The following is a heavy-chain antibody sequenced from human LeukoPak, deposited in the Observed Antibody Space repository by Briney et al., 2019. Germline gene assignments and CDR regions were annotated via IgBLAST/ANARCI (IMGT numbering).Heavy chain of an antibody. D-gene: IGHD3-16*01. CDR2: IYYSGST. Sequence: PSETLSLTCTVSGGSISSYYWSWIRQLPGKGLEWIGYIYYSGSTNYNPSLKSRVTISVDTSKNQFSLKLSSVTAADTAVYYCARDTYGAFDIWGQGTMVTVSS. V-gene: IGHV4-59*01. J-gene: IGHJ3*02. CDR3: ARDTYGAFDI. CDR1: GGSISSYY.